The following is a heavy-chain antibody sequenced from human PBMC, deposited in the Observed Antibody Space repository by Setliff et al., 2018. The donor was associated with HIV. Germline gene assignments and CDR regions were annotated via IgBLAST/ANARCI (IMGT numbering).Heavy chain of an antibody. D-gene: IGHD2-21*01. CDR1: GFTFSNAW. J-gene: IGHJ4*02. Sequence: PGGSLRLSCAASGFTFSNAWMSWVRQAPGKGLEWVGRIKSKAGGGTADHATSVKGRFTISRDDSQSTLYLQMNSLKTEDTAVYYCTTGTRLVDWGQGALVTVSS. V-gene: IGHV3-15*01. CDR2: IKSKAGGGTA. CDR3: TTGTRLVD.